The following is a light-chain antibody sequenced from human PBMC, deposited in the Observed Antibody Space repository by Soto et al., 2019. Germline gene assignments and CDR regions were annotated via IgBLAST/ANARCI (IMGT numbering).Light chain of an antibody. Sequence: QSALTQPASVSGSPRQSITISCTGTSSDIGSYNYVSWYQQHPGEVPRLMIYDVSNRPSGVSNRFSGSKSGNTASLTISGLQAEDEADYYCGSYTSDNTLVFGGGTKLTVL. CDR1: SSDIGSYNY. CDR2: DVS. J-gene: IGLJ2*01. V-gene: IGLV2-14*03. CDR3: GSYTSDNTLV.